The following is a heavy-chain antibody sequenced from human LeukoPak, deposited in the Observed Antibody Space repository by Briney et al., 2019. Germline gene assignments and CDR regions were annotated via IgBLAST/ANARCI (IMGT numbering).Heavy chain of an antibody. CDR1: GGSISSYY. D-gene: IGHD3-22*01. CDR3: ARGTTYDTGTDYYFNY. Sequence: SSETLSLTCTVSGGSISSYYWTWIRQPAGKGLEWIGRIHTSGSTKYNPSLKSRVIISVDTSENQFSLRLSSVTAADTALYFCARGTTYDTGTDYYFNYWGQGILVTVSS. CDR2: IHTSGST. J-gene: IGHJ4*02. V-gene: IGHV4-4*07.